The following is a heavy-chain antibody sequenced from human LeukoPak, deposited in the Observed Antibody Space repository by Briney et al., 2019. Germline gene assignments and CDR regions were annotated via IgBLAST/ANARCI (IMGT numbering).Heavy chain of an antibody. CDR2: IKQDGSEK. CDR1: GFTFSSYW. CDR3: AGDSSSSWHFDY. V-gene: IGHV3-7*03. J-gene: IGHJ4*02. Sequence: GGSLRLSCAASGFTFSSYWMSWVRQAPGKGLEWVANIKQDGSEKYYVDSVKGRFAISRDNAKNSLYLQMNSLRAEDTAVYYCAGDSSSSWHFDYWGQGTLVTVSS. D-gene: IGHD6-13*01.